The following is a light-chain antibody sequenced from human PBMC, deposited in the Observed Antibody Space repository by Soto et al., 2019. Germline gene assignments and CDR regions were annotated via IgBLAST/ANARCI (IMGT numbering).Light chain of an antibody. Sequence: EIVMTQSPATLSVSPGERATLSCRASQSVNSNLAWYQQKPGQAPRLPIYGASTRATGIPARFSGSGSGTDIQLTNSILQSEDFAVYYSQQYNNWPPITVGQGKRLEIK. J-gene: IGKJ5*01. V-gene: IGKV3-15*01. CDR2: GAS. CDR1: QSVNSN. CDR3: QQYNNWPPIT.